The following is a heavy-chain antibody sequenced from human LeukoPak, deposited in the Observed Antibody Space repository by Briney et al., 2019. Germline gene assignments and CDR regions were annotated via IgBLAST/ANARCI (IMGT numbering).Heavy chain of an antibody. D-gene: IGHD6-19*01. Sequence: PGGSLRLSCAASGFTFSSYAMRWVRQEPGKGLEWVSGISGSGGSTYYADSVKGRFTISRDNSKNTLYLQMNSLRAEDTAVYYCAKGAVAGIRPLYYFDYWGQGTLVTVSS. CDR2: ISGSGGST. CDR3: AKGAVAGIRPLYYFDY. J-gene: IGHJ4*02. CDR1: GFTFSSYA. V-gene: IGHV3-23*01.